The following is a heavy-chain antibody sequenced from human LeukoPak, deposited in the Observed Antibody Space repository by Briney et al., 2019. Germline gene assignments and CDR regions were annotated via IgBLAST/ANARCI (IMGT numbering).Heavy chain of an antibody. J-gene: IGHJ4*02. V-gene: IGHV1-3*03. D-gene: IGHD2-15*01. CDR3: ARGQGVAPSYYYFDY. CDR2: INAGNGNT. CDR1: GYTFTSYA. Sequence: ASVKVSCKASGYTFTSYAMHWVRQAPGQRLEWMGWINAGNGNTKYSQEFQGRVTITRDTSASTAYMELSSLRSEDMAVYYCARGQGVAPSYYYFDYWGQGTLVTVSS.